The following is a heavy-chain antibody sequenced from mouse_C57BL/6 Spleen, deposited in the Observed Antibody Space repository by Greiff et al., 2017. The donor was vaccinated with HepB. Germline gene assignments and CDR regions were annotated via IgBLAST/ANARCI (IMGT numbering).Heavy chain of an antibody. CDR3: ARKIYYGNLWDY. CDR1: GFTFSDYG. D-gene: IGHD2-1*01. CDR2: ISSGSSTI. V-gene: IGHV5-17*01. J-gene: IGHJ2*01. Sequence: DVMLVESGGGLVKPGGSLKLSCAASGFTFSDYGMHWVRQAPEKGLEWVAYISSGSSTIYYADTVKGRFTISRDNAKNTLFLQMTSLRSEDTAMYYCARKIYYGNLWDYWGQGTTLTVSS.